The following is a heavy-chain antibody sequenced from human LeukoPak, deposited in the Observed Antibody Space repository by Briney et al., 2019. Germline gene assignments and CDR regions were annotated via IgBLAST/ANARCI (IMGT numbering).Heavy chain of an antibody. D-gene: IGHD2-15*01. J-gene: IGHJ5*02. CDR2: ISSSGSTI. CDR1: GFTFSDYY. CDR3: ARGPRIVVVVAAPYT. V-gene: IGHV3-11*01. Sequence: AGGSLRLSCAASGFTFSDYYMSWIRQAPGKGLGWVSYISSSGSTIYYADSVKGRFTISRDNAKNSLYLQMNSLRAEDTAVYYCARGPRIVVVVAAPYTWGQGTLVTVSS.